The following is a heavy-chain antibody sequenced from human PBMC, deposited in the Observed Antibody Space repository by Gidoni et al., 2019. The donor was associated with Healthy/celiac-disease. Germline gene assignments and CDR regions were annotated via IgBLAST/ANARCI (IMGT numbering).Heavy chain of an antibody. V-gene: IGHV3-7*04. Sequence: WVANIKQDGSEKYYVDSVKGRFTISRDNAKNSLYLQMNSLRAEDTAVYYCARDNYYDSSGYQDAFDIWGQGTMVTVSS. CDR3: ARDNYYDSSGYQDAFDI. D-gene: IGHD3-22*01. J-gene: IGHJ3*02. CDR2: IKQDGSEK.